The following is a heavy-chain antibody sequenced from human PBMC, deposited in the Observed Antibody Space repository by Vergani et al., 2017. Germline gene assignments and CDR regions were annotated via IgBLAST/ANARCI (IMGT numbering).Heavy chain of an antibody. J-gene: IGHJ1*01. D-gene: IGHD3-22*01. CDR2: IRYDGTKR. CDR3: TKAGQYDSDNFHDS. CDR1: GFTFRIYG. V-gene: IGHV3-30*02. Sequence: QVQLVESGGGVVQPGGSLRLSCIESGFTFRIYGMHWVRQAPGKGLEWVAFIRYDGTKRFYGDSVKGRFTISRENSQTTVFLQMNSLRADDSAVYYCTKAGQYDSDNFHDSWGQGALVTVAS.